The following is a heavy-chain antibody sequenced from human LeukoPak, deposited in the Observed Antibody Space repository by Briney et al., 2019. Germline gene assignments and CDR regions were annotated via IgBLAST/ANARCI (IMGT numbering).Heavy chain of an antibody. V-gene: IGHV3-30*03. Sequence: GRSLRLSCAASGFTFSSYGMHWVRQAPGKGLEWVAVISYDGSNKYYADSVKGRFTISRDNSKNTLYLQMNSLRVEGTAVYYCARVGGDHWYYFDYWGQGTLVTVSS. CDR3: ARVGGDHWYYFDY. CDR1: GFTFSSYG. J-gene: IGHJ4*02. CDR2: ISYDGSNK. D-gene: IGHD2-8*02.